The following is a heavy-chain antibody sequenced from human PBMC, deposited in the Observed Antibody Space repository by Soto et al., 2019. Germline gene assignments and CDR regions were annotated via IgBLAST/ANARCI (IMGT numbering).Heavy chain of an antibody. J-gene: IGHJ3*01. CDR1: GFIFTNYA. CDR3: VREGRGSFDF. Sequence: EGSLRLSCAASGFIFTNYAMNWVRQAPGKGLEWVSVIGGRGTSAYYADSVQGRFTISRDNSKNTLSLQMSSLTADDTAIYYGVREGRGSFDFWGRGTMVTVSS. V-gene: IGHV3-23*01. CDR2: IGGRGTSA. D-gene: IGHD5-12*01.